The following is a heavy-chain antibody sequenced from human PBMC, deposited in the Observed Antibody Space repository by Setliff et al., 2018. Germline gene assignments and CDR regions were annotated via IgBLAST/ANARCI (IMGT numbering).Heavy chain of an antibody. Sequence: LRLSCAASGFTFSSYAMTWVRQAPGKGLEWVSAIIGSGGSTYYADSVKGRFTIYRDNSKNTLYLQMNSLRAEDTAVYYCARDSSGYYYDGGTNYYFDYWGQGTLVTVSS. CDR3: ARDSSGYYYDGGTNYYFDY. CDR2: IIGSGGST. J-gene: IGHJ4*02. V-gene: IGHV3-23*01. D-gene: IGHD3-22*01. CDR1: GFTFSSYA.